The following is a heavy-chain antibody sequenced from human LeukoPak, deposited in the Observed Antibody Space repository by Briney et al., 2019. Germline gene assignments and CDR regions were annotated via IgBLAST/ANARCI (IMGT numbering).Heavy chain of an antibody. CDR3: ARISSGGSDY. D-gene: IGHD1-26*01. CDR1: GFNFGEFW. CDR2: IRQDGGET. J-gene: IGHJ4*02. V-gene: IGHV3-7*03. Sequence: GGSLRLSCAAAGFNFGEFWMGWVRQAPGKGLEWVANIRQDGGETYYGDSVKGRFIISRDNAKNSLFLQMNRLRAEDTAVYYCARISSGGSDYWGQGTLVTVSS.